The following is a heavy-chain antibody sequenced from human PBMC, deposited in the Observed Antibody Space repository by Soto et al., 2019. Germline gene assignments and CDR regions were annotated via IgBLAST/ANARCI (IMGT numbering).Heavy chain of an antibody. V-gene: IGHV1-3*01. J-gene: IGHJ5*02. CDR3: AATPNYYDSSGYYFYNWFDP. Sequence: AASVKVSCKASGYTFTSYAMQWVRQAPGQRLEWMGWINAGNGNTKYSQKFQGRVTITRDTSASTAYMELSSLRSEDTAVYYCAATPNYYDSSGYYFYNWFDPWGQGTLVTVSS. CDR1: GYTFTSYA. CDR2: INAGNGNT. D-gene: IGHD3-22*01.